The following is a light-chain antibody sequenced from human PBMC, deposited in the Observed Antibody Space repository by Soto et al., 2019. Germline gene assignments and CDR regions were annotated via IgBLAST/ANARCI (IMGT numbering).Light chain of an antibody. CDR2: KAS. CDR3: QHYNSYSEA. V-gene: IGKV1-5*03. J-gene: IGKJ1*01. CDR1: QSVTTY. Sequence: DIQMTQSPSSLSASVGDSFTITCRASQSVTTYLNWYQQKPGKAPKLLIYKASTLKSGVPSRFSGSGSGTEFTLTISSLQPDDFATYYCQHYNSYSEAFGQGTKVDIK.